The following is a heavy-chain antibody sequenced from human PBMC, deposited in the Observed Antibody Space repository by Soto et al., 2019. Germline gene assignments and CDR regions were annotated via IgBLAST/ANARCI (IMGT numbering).Heavy chain of an antibody. Sequence: EVQLVESGGGLVQPGGSLRLSCTASGFTFSNYWMHLVRQAPGKGLAWVSCINTDGSTSTYADSVKGRFTISRDNAKNTLNVQMNSLRAEDTAVYYCARGDCTSISCYVSDYWGQGILVTVSS. J-gene: IGHJ4*02. D-gene: IGHD2-2*01. CDR1: GFTFSNYW. CDR2: INTDGSTS. CDR3: ARGDCTSISCYVSDY. V-gene: IGHV3-74*01.